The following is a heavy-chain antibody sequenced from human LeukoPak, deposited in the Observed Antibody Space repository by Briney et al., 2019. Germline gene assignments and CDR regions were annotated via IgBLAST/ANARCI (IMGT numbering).Heavy chain of an antibody. V-gene: IGHV3-21*01. J-gene: IGHJ4*02. CDR1: GFTFSSYS. Sequence: GGSLRLSCAVSGFTFSSYSMNWVRQAPGKGLEWVSSISSSSSYIYYADSVKGRFTISRDNAKNSLYLQMNSLRAEDTAVYYCARDSRATNFDYWGQGTLVTVSS. D-gene: IGHD5-24*01. CDR2: ISSSSSYI. CDR3: ARDSRATNFDY.